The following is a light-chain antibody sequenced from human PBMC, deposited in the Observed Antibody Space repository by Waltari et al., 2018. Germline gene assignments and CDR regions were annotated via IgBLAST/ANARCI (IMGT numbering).Light chain of an antibody. CDR1: QSDLYSSNNKNY. V-gene: IGKV4-1*01. J-gene: IGKJ1*01. CDR3: QQYYSSPPWT. CDR2: WAS. Sequence: DIVLTQSPDSLAESTGGRATIHCKPSQSDLYSSNNKNYLGLYQQKPCHPPKLLISWASTRESGVPDRFSGGGSGTDFTLTISSLQAEDVAVYYCQQYYSSPPWTFGQGTKVEIK.